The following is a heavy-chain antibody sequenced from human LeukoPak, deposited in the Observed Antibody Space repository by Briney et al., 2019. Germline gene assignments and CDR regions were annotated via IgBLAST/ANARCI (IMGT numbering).Heavy chain of an antibody. D-gene: IGHD4-17*01. CDR2: ISYDGSNK. V-gene: IGHV3-30*18. J-gene: IGHJ4*02. CDR1: GFTFSSYG. CDR3: AKDLSYGDYVSNYFDY. Sequence: AGGSLRLSCAASGFTFSSYGMHWVRQAPGKGLEWVAVISYDGSNKYYADSVKGRFTISRDNSKNTLYLQMNSLRAEDTAVYYCAKDLSYGDYVSNYFDYWGQGTLVTVSS.